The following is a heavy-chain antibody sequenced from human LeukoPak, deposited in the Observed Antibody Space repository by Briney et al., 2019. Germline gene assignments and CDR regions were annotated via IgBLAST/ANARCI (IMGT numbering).Heavy chain of an antibody. CDR2: INHSGST. J-gene: IGHJ6*03. V-gene: IGHV4-34*01. D-gene: IGHD5-18*01. CDR1: GGSFSGYY. Sequence: SETLSLTCAVYGGSFSGYYWSWIRQPPGKGLEWIGEINHSGSTNYNPSLKSRVTISVDTSKNQFSLKLSSVTAADTAVYYCARRGGYNYGGSYYYYYYYMDVWGKGTTVTVSS. CDR3: ARRGGYNYGGSYYYYYYYMDV.